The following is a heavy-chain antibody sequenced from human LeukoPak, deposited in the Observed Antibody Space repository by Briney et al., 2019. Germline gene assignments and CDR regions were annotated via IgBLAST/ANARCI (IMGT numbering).Heavy chain of an antibody. J-gene: IGHJ5*02. CDR1: GGSIRSSSYY. V-gene: IGHV4-61*05. Sequence: MASETLSLTCTVSGGSIRSSSYYWGWIRQPPGKGLEWIGYIYYSGSTNYNPSLKSRVTISVDTSKNQFSLKLSSVTAADTAVYYCARSHSSLRWFDPWGQGTLVTVSS. D-gene: IGHD6-19*01. CDR3: ARSHSSLRWFDP. CDR2: IYYSGST.